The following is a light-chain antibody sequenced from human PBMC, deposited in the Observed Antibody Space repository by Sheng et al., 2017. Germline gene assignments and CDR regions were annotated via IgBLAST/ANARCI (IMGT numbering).Light chain of an antibody. CDR1: QTVSRRY. CDR2: DTS. CDR3: QYYGSSPPYT. J-gene: IGKJ2*01. V-gene: IGKV3-20*01. Sequence: EIVLTQSPGTLSLSPGERATLSCRASQTVSRRYLAWYQQKPGQAPRLLIYDTSSRATGIPDGFSGSASGTDFTLTISRVEPEDFAVYYCQYYGSSPPYTFGQGTKLEIK.